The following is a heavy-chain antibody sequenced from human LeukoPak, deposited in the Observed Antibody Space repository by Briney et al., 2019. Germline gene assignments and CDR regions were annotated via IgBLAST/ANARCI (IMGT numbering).Heavy chain of an antibody. CDR2: ISYDGSNT. Sequence: PGGSLRLSCAASGFTFSSYGMHWVRQAPGKGLEWVAVISYDGSNTYYADSVKGRFTISRDNAKNTLYLQMNSLRAEDTAVYYCARGYSGYFYYWGQGTLVTVSS. D-gene: IGHD5-12*01. CDR3: ARGYSGYFYY. V-gene: IGHV3-30*03. J-gene: IGHJ4*02. CDR1: GFTFSSYG.